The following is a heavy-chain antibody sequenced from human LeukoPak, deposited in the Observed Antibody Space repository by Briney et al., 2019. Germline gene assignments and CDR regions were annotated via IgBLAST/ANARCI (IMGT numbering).Heavy chain of an antibody. CDR3: ARGSDYCSGGSCYSSHNDY. D-gene: IGHD2-15*01. CDR2: INPSGGST. V-gene: IGHV1-46*01. CDR1: GYTFTNYY. Sequence: ASVKVSCKASGYTFTNYYMHWVRQAPGQGLEWKGIINPSGGSTSYAQKFQGRVTMTRDTSTNTVYMEVSSLRSEDTAVYYCARGSDYCSGGSCYSSHNDYWGQGTLVTVSS. J-gene: IGHJ4*02.